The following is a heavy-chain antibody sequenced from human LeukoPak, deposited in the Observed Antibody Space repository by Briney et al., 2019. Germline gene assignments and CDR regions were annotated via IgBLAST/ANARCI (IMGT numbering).Heavy chain of an antibody. Sequence: PGGSLRLSCAASGFTFTDYWIHWVRQVPGKGLVWVSFINPDGRSTNYADSVKGRFIISRDNAKNTLYLQMNSLRAEDTAVYYCAKDVFYGSADYWGQGTLVTVSS. CDR1: GFTFTDYW. CDR2: INPDGRST. CDR3: AKDVFYGSADY. J-gene: IGHJ4*02. V-gene: IGHV3-74*01. D-gene: IGHD3-10*01.